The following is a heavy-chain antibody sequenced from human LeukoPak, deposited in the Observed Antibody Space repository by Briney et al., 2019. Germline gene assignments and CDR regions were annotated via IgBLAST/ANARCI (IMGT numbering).Heavy chain of an antibody. D-gene: IGHD3-22*01. V-gene: IGHV4-38-2*02. CDR2: IYHSGST. Sequence: SETLSLTCTVSGYSISSGYYWGWIRQPPGKGLEWIGSIYHSGSTYYNPSLKSRVTISVDTSKNQFSLKLSSVTAADTAVYYCARGWKYDNSGYFSGYWGQGTLVTVSS. CDR1: GYSISSGYY. CDR3: ARGWKYDNSGYFSGY. J-gene: IGHJ4*02.